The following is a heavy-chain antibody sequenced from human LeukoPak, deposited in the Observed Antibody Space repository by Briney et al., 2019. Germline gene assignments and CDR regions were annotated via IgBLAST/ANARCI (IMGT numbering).Heavy chain of an antibody. Sequence: GGSLRLSCAASGFTFSSYAMSWVRQAPGKGLEWVSAISGSGGSTYYADSVKGRFTISRDNSKSTLYLQMNSLRAEDTAVYYCAKSPYYYDSSGLNWFDPWGQGTLVTVSS. D-gene: IGHD3-22*01. V-gene: IGHV3-23*01. CDR1: GFTFSSYA. J-gene: IGHJ5*02. CDR2: ISGSGGST. CDR3: AKSPYYYDSSGLNWFDP.